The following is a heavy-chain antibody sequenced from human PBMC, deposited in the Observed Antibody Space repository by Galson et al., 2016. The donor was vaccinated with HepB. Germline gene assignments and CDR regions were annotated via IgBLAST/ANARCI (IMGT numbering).Heavy chain of an antibody. CDR1: GFSVSAHH. V-gene: IGHV3-53*01. CDR3: VGYGGNSV. D-gene: IGHD4-23*01. CDR2: LYGGGGT. J-gene: IGHJ4*02. Sequence: SLRLSCAVAGFSVSAHHVGWFRQTPGKGLECASVLYGGGGTYYSDSVRGRFSVSRDISNNIVYLHMNSLRVDDTAVYYCVGYGGNSVWGRGTLVTVAS.